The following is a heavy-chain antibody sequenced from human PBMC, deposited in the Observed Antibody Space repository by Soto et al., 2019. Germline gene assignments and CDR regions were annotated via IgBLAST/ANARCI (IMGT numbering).Heavy chain of an antibody. Sequence: GGSLRLSCSVSGFTFSAYWMQWVRQVPGKGLTWVSRISDDGSTATYADSVKGRFVISRDNAKNSLYLEMNTLRADDSGLYYCARGPRVSSTGTGAHWGRGTLVTVFS. CDR1: GFTFSAYW. D-gene: IGHD1-1*01. V-gene: IGHV3-74*01. CDR2: ISDDGSTA. J-gene: IGHJ4*02. CDR3: ARGPRVSSTGTGAH.